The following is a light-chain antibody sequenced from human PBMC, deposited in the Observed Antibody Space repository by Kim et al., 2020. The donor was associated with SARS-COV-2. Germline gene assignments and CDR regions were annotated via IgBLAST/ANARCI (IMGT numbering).Light chain of an antibody. CDR1: QNIYKN. Sequence: EIVLTHSPATLSLSPGERATLSCWASQNIYKNLAWYQQKPGQSPRLLIYDASNRATAIPARFSGSGSGTEFTLTLSSLEPEDFAIYYCKQHNRWPRNFEQGTKRE. CDR3: KQHNRWPRN. J-gene: IGKJ2*01. CDR2: DAS. V-gene: IGKV3-11*01.